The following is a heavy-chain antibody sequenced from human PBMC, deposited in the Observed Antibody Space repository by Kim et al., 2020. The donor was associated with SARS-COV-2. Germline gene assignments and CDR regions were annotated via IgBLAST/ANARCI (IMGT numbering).Heavy chain of an antibody. CDR3: ARGQYDYGDYGLYYYGMDV. V-gene: IGHV1-18*01. CDR1: GYTFTSYG. CDR2: ISAYNGNT. D-gene: IGHD4-17*01. J-gene: IGHJ6*02. Sequence: ASVKVSCKASGYTFTSYGISWVRQAPGQGLEWMGWISAYNGNTNYAQKLQGRVTMTTDTSTSTAYMELRSLRSDDTAVYYCARGQYDYGDYGLYYYGMDVWVQGTTVTVSS.